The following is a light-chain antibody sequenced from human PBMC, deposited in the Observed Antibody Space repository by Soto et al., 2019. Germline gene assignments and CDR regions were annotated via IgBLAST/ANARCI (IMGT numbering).Light chain of an antibody. Sequence: DIHMTQSPSTLSASVGDRVTITCRASQNINSWLAWYQQNPGKAPKLLIYEASSLEKGVPARFGGSGSGTEFTLTISSLQPDDFATYYCQQYNVYSWTFGQGTKVDIK. CDR3: QQYNVYSWT. CDR1: QNINSW. CDR2: EAS. V-gene: IGKV1-5*03. J-gene: IGKJ1*01.